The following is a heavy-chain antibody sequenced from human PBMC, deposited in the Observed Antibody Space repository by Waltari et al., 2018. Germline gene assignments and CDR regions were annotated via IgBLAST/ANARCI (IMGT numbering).Heavy chain of an antibody. J-gene: IGHJ6*02. V-gene: IGHV4-38-2*02. CDR1: GFSMTRSY. Sequence: QLQESGPGLVKPSETLSLTCSVSGFSMTRSYWAWIRQPPGKGLEWIGSVFHTGSPSYNPSLKSRFTISVDSSKNQFTLRLTAVTAADTAVYYCAGEKARYGFDVWGQGTTVTVSS. CDR3: AGEKARYGFDV. CDR2: VFHTGSP.